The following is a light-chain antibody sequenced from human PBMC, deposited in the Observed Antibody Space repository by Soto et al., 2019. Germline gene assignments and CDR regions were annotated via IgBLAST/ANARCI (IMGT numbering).Light chain of an antibody. J-gene: IGLJ2*01. Sequence: QSVLTQPPSVSGAPGQRVTISCTGSSSNIGAGYDVHWYQQLPGTAPKLIIYGNSNRPSGVPDRFSGSKSGTSASLAITGLQAEDEADDYFQSYASSLSGVGLGGGTKLTVL. CDR3: QSYASSLSGVG. V-gene: IGLV1-40*01. CDR1: SSNIGAGYD. CDR2: GNS.